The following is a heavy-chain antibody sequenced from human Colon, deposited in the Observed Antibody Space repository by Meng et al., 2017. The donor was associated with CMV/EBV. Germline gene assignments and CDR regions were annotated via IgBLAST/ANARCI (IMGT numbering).Heavy chain of an antibody. J-gene: IGHJ4*02. CDR2: ISSSSSYI. CDR3: ARDPTYYYDSSGYPAGY. Sequence: GGSLRLSCAASGFTFSSYSMNWVRQVPGKGLEWVSSISSSSSYIYYADSVKGRFTISRDNAKNSLYLQMNSLRAEDTAVYYWARDPTYYYDSSGYPAGYWGQGTLVTVSS. V-gene: IGHV3-21*01. CDR1: GFTFSSYS. D-gene: IGHD3-22*01.